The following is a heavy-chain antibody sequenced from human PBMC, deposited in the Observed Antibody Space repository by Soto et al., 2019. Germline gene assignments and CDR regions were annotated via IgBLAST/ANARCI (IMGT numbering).Heavy chain of an antibody. CDR2: IYCGDSDT. CDR3: ARGWAPATYFDY. Sequence: PGESLKISCKGSGYIFNNYWIGWVRQMPGKGLEWVGIIYCGDSDTRYGPSFQGQVTISADKSINVAYLQWSSLKASDTAIYYCARGWAPATYFDYWGQGSPVTVSS. D-gene: IGHD1-26*01. V-gene: IGHV5-51*01. J-gene: IGHJ4*02. CDR1: GYIFNNYW.